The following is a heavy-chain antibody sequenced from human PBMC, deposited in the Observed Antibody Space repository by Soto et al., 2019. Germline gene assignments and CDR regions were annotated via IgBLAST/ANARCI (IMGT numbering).Heavy chain of an antibody. J-gene: IGHJ4*02. Sequence: QVQLVQSGAEEKKPGASVKVSCKASGYTFTSYAMHWVRQAPGQRLEWMGWINAGNGNTKYSQKFQGRVTITRDTSASTAYMELSILRSEDTAVYYCARPSSGYYSFDYWGQGTLVTVSS. CDR2: INAGNGNT. CDR1: GYTFTSYA. D-gene: IGHD3-22*01. CDR3: ARPSSGYYSFDY. V-gene: IGHV1-3*05.